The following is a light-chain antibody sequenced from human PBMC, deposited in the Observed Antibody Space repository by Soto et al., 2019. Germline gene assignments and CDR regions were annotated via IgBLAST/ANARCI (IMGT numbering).Light chain of an antibody. CDR3: QQYYSTPWT. CDR2: WAS. J-gene: IGKJ1*01. V-gene: IGKV4-1*01. CDR1: QSVLYSSNNKNY. Sequence: DIVMTQSPDSLAVSLGERATINCKSSQSVLYSSNNKNYLAWYQQKPGQPPKLLIYWASTRESGVPDRFSGGGSGTDFTLTISSLQAEDVEFYYCQQYYSTPWTFGQGTKVEIK.